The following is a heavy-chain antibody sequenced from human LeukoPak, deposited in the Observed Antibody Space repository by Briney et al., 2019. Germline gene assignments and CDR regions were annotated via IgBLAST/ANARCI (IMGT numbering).Heavy chain of an antibody. CDR1: GFTFSSYS. Sequence: GGSPRLSCAASGFTFSSYSMNWVRQAPGKGLEWVSSISSSSSYIYYADSVKGRFTISRDNAKNSLYLQMNSLRAEDTAVYYCARALPTHTALSYWGQGTLVTVSS. CDR2: ISSSSSYI. CDR3: ARALPTHTALSY. J-gene: IGHJ4*02. D-gene: IGHD5-18*01. V-gene: IGHV3-21*01.